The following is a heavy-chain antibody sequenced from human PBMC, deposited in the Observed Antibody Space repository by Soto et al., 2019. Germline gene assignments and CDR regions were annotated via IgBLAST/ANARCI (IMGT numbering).Heavy chain of an antibody. CDR3: AREEGILTGYVSANWFDP. J-gene: IGHJ5*02. Sequence: SETLSLTCTVSGGSISSGGYYWSWIRQHPGKGLEWIGYIYYSGSTYYNPSLKSRVTISVGTSKNQFSLKLSSVTAADTAVYYCAREEGILTGYVSANWFDPWGQGTPVTVS. CDR1: GGSISSGGYY. CDR2: IYYSGST. V-gene: IGHV4-31*03. D-gene: IGHD3-9*01.